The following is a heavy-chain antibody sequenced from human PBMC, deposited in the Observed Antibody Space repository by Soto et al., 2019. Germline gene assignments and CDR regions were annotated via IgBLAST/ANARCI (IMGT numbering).Heavy chain of an antibody. V-gene: IGHV3-21*01. CDR3: ARGGGVVGSSSAFDH. CDR2: INGRSNYV. D-gene: IGHD3-10*01. CDR1: GFTFSTYT. Sequence: EVQVVESGGGLVKPGGSLRLSCVFSGFTFSTYTMNWVRQAPGKGLEWVSSINGRSNYVYYADSVKGRFTISRDNAKKSLYLQMNRLRAEDPAIYYCARGGGVVGSSSAFDHWGLGTLVTVSS. J-gene: IGHJ4*02.